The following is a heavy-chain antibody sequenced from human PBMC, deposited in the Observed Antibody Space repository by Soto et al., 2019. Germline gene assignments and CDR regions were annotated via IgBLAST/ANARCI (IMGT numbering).Heavy chain of an antibody. V-gene: IGHV3-30-3*01. CDR2: ISYDGSNK. Sequence: QVQLVESGGGVVQPGGSLRLSCAASGFTFSSYAMHWVRQAPGKGLEWVAVISYDGSNKNYADSVKGRFTISRDNSKNTQQMQMNSLRGEDTAVYNCARENGLPAATPYFDYWGQGTLVTVSS. CDR1: GFTFSSYA. J-gene: IGHJ4*02. D-gene: IGHD2-2*01. CDR3: ARENGLPAATPYFDY.